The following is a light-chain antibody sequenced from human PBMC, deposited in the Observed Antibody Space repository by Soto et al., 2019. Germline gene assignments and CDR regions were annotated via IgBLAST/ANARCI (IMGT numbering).Light chain of an antibody. J-gene: IGLJ2*01. CDR2: GNS. V-gene: IGLV1-40*01. CDR1: SSIIGAGYD. Sequence: QPVLTQPPSVSGAPGQRVTISCTGSSSIIGAGYDVHWYQQLPGTAPKLLIYGNSNRPSGVPDRFSGSKSGTSASLAITGLRAEDEADYYCQTYDSSLSDSVVFGGGTKVTVL. CDR3: QTYDSSLSDSVV.